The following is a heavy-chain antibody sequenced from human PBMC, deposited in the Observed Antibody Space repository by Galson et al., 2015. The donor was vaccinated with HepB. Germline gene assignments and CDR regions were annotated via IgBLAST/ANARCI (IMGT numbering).Heavy chain of an antibody. V-gene: IGHV3-30-3*01. CDR2: ISYDGSNK. J-gene: IGHJ4*02. D-gene: IGHD6-19*01. CDR1: GFTFSSYA. CDR3: ARDGRGVRRAVAGTPHFDY. Sequence: SLRLSCAASGFTFSSYAMHWVRQAPGKGLEWVAVISYDGSNKYYADSVKGRFTISRDNSKNTLYLQMNSLRAEDTAVYYCARDGRGVRRAVAGTPHFDYWGQGTLVTVSS.